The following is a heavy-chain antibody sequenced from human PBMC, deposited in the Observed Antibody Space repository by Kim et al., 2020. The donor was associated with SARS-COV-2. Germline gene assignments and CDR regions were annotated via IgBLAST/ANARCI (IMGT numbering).Heavy chain of an antibody. CDR3: VKRGEKGTYSFDC. D-gene: IGHD1-26*01. Sequence: GGSLRLSCAASGFTFTTYGMSWVRQAPGKGLEWVSTISGSGTTYYADSVKGRFTISRDNSKNTLSLQMNSLRAEDTAVYYCVKRGEKGTYSFDCWGQGTLVTVSS. CDR2: ISGSGTT. J-gene: IGHJ4*02. V-gene: IGHV3-23*01. CDR1: GFTFTTYG.